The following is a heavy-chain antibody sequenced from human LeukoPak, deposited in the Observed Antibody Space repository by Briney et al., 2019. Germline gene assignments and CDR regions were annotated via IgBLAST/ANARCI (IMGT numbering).Heavy chain of an antibody. CDR3: ARDRGTTGTTPLDY. V-gene: IGHV4-4*07. CDR2: IYTSGSI. J-gene: IGHJ4*02. D-gene: IGHD1-1*01. Sequence: SETLSLTCTVSGGSISSYYWSWIRQPAGKGLEWIGRIYTSGSINYNPSLKSRVTMSVDTSKNQFSLKLSSVTAADTAVYYCARDRGTTGTTPLDYWGQGTLVTVSS. CDR1: GGSISSYY.